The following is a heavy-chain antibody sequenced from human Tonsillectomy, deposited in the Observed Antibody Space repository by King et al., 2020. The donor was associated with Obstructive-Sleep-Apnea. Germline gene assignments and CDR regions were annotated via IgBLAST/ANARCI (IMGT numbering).Heavy chain of an antibody. CDR3: ARGGSSSWWFDP. CDR1: GFIFNNYW. CDR2: IKQDGSEK. Sequence: VQLVESGGGLVQPGGSLRLSCAASGFIFNNYWMSWVRQAPGKGLEWVANIKQDGSEKYYVDSVKGRLTISRENAKNSLYLKMNSLRAEDTAVYFCARGGSSSWWFDPWGQGTLVTVSS. V-gene: IGHV3-7*04. J-gene: IGHJ5*02. D-gene: IGHD1-26*01.